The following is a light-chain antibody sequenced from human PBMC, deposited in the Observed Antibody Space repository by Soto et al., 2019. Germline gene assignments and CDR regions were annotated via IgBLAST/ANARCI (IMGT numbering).Light chain of an antibody. V-gene: IGKV3-20*01. CDR2: GAS. Sequence: EILLTQSPDSLSLSPGDRATLSCRASQSFSSTFFAWYQQKPGQAPRLLIYGASSRANGIPDRFSGSGSGTDFTLPISRLEPEDFAVYYCQQYASSVTLGQGTKVEIK. CDR3: QQYASSVT. CDR1: QSFSSTF. J-gene: IGKJ1*01.